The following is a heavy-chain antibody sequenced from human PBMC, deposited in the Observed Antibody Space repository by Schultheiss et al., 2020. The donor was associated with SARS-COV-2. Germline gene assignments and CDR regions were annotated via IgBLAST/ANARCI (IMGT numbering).Heavy chain of an antibody. J-gene: IGHJ5*02. Sequence: SVKVSCKASGYTFTSYGISWVRQAPGQGLEWMGGIIPIFGTANYAQKFQGRVTITADESTSTAYMELSSLRSEDTAVYYCARSLSQTWGTKAGWFDPWGQGTLVTVAS. CDR2: IIPIFGTA. D-gene: IGHD2-8*01. V-gene: IGHV1-69*13. CDR3: ARSLSQTWGTKAGWFDP. CDR1: GYTFTSYG.